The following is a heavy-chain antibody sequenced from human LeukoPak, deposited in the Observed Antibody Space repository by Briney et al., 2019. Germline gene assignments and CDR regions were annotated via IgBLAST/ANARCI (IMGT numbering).Heavy chain of an antibody. Sequence: PGGSLRLSCAASGFTFSSYAMSWVRQTPGKGLEWVSAISGSGSSTYYADSVKGRFTISRDNSKNTLYLQMNSLRAEDTAVYYCARGGTNIDYWGQGTLVTVSS. J-gene: IGHJ4*02. V-gene: IGHV3-23*01. D-gene: IGHD2-8*01. CDR1: GFTFSSYA. CDR2: ISGSGSST. CDR3: ARGGTNIDY.